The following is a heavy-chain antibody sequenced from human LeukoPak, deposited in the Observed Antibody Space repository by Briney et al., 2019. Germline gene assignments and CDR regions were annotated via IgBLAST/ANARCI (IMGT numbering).Heavy chain of an antibody. Sequence: KISCKGSGYSFTSYWIGWVRQAPGQGLEWMGGIIPIFGTANYAQKFQGRVTITADKSTSTAYMELSSLRSEDTAVYYCARDQVDILTGYYRWYFDLWGRGTLVTVSS. CDR1: GYSFTSYW. D-gene: IGHD3-9*01. J-gene: IGHJ2*01. CDR3: ARDQVDILTGYYRWYFDL. V-gene: IGHV1-69*06. CDR2: IIPIFGTA.